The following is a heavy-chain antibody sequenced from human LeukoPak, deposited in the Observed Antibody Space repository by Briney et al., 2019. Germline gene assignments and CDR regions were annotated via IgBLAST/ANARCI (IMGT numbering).Heavy chain of an antibody. V-gene: IGHV3-23*01. CDR3: AKDLSWWAAADH. Sequence: AGGSLRLSRAASGFTLSGNAMSWVRQAPGRGLEWVSGVGGDDRTHYADSVRGRFTISRDNSMNTVSLDMNRLRLEDTAVYYCAKDLSWWAAADHWGQGALVTVAS. J-gene: IGHJ1*01. D-gene: IGHD2-15*01. CDR2: VGGDDRT. CDR1: GFTLSGNA.